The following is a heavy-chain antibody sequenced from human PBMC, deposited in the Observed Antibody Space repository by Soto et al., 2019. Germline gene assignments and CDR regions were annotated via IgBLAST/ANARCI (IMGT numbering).Heavy chain of an antibody. CDR2: IYYSGST. D-gene: IGHD4-17*01. CDR3: ARTTAVPNTLRSRYYFDY. J-gene: IGHJ4*02. V-gene: IGHV4-59*01. Sequence: PSETLSLTCTVSGGSISSYYWSWIRQPPGKGLEWIGYIYYSGSTNYNPSLKSRVTISVDTSKNQFSLKLISVTAADTAVYYCARTTAVPNTLRSRYYFDYWGQGMLVTVSS. CDR1: GGSISSYY.